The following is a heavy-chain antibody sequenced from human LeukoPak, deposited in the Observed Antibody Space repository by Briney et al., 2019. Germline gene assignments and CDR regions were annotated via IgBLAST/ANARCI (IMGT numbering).Heavy chain of an antibody. Sequence: ASVKVSCKVSGYTLTELSMHWVRQAPGKGLEWMGGFDPEDGETIYAQKFQGRVTMTEDTSTDTAYMELSSLRSEDTAVYYCATDDSSGFKTGTWDYWGQGTLVTVSS. CDR3: ATDDSSGFKTGTWDY. CDR1: GYTLTELS. J-gene: IGHJ4*02. V-gene: IGHV1-24*01. CDR2: FDPEDGET. D-gene: IGHD3-22*01.